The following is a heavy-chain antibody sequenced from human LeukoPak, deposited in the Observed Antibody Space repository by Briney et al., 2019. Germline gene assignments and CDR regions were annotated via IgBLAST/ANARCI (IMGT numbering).Heavy chain of an antibody. D-gene: IGHD3-9*01. Sequence: GGSLRLSCAASGFTVSSNYMNWVRQAPGKGLEWVSMIYPNGNTFYTDSVKGRFTISRDNSKNTLDLQMNSLRAEDTAVYYCAKDPDVLRYFATTLDYWGQGTLVTVSS. V-gene: IGHV3-66*01. CDR1: GFTVSSNY. CDR2: IYPNGNT. CDR3: AKDPDVLRYFATTLDY. J-gene: IGHJ4*02.